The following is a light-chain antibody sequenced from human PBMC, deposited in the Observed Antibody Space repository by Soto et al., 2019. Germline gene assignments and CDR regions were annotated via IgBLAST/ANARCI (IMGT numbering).Light chain of an antibody. Sequence: EIVMTQSQATLSVSPGERATLSCRASQSVSSNLAWYQQKPGQAPRLLIYGASTRATGIPARFSGSGSGTAFTLTISSLQSEDFAVYYCQQYNNLPLWTFGQGTKLESK. V-gene: IGKV3-15*01. J-gene: IGKJ1*01. CDR2: GAS. CDR3: QQYNNLPLWT. CDR1: QSVSSN.